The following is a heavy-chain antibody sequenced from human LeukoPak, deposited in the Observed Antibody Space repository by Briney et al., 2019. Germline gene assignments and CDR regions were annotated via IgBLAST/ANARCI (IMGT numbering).Heavy chain of an antibody. D-gene: IGHD3-22*01. CDR2: ISTSGSTI. J-gene: IGHJ4*02. Sequence: PGGSLRLSCAASGFTFSSYDMNWLRQAPGKGLEWVSYISTSGSTIYYADSVKGRFTISRDNAKNSPYLQMNTLRAEDTAVYYCARDRHKYNYDSGGYPPYWGQGTLVTVSS. V-gene: IGHV3-48*03. CDR3: ARDRHKYNYDSGGYPPY. CDR1: GFTFSSYD.